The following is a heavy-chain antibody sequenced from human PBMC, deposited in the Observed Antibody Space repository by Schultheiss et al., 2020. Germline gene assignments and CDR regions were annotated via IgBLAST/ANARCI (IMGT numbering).Heavy chain of an antibody. J-gene: IGHJ6*02. V-gene: IGHV1-46*01. CDR1: GYTFTGYY. CDR2: INPSGGST. CDR3: ARDLWRYQLLNYYHFYGMDV. D-gene: IGHD2-2*01. Sequence: ASVKVSCKASGYTFTGYYMHWVRQAPGQGLEWMGMINPSGGSTTYAQKFQGRVTLTSDTSTTTFYMELSSLKSEDTAVYYCARDLWRYQLLNYYHFYGMDVWGQGTTVTVSS.